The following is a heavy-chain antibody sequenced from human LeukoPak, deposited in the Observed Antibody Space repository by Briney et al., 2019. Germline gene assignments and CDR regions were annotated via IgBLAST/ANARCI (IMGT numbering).Heavy chain of an antibody. J-gene: IGHJ5*02. CDR3: AKDRDGSGSAGWFDP. D-gene: IGHD1-1*01. V-gene: IGHV3-9*01. Sequence: GRSLRLFCAASGFTFDDYAMHWVRQAPGKGLEWVSGISWNSGSIGYADSVKGRFTISRDNAKNSLYLQMNSLRAEDTALYYCAKDRDGSGSAGWFDPWGQGTLVTVSS. CDR2: ISWNSGSI. CDR1: GFTFDDYA.